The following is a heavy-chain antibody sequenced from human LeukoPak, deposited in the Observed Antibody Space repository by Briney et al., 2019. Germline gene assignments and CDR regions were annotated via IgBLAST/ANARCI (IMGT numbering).Heavy chain of an antibody. J-gene: IGHJ5*02. CDR1: EFTFSRYS. V-gene: IGHV3-23*01. CDR2: INGSGGRI. Sequence: PGGSLRLSCAASEFTFSRYSMNWVRQAPGKGLEWVSAINGSGGRIYYADSVKGRFTISRDNSKSTLYLQMNRLRAEDTAVYYCAKDAYLGSTWLDPWGQGTLVTVSS. D-gene: IGHD7-27*01. CDR3: AKDAYLGSTWLDP.